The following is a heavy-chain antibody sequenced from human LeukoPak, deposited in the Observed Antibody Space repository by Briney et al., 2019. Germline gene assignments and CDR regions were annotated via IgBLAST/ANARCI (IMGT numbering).Heavy chain of an antibody. J-gene: IGHJ4*02. CDR2: ISSSGSTI. CDR1: GFTFSTYE. CDR3: ARALSPYYYDSSGYGY. V-gene: IGHV3-48*03. Sequence: GGSLRLSCAASGFTFSTYEMNWVRQAPGKGLEWVSYISSSGSTIYYADSVKGRFTISRDNAKNSLYLQMNSLRAEDTAVYYCARALSPYYYDSSGYGYWGQGTLVTVSS. D-gene: IGHD3-22*01.